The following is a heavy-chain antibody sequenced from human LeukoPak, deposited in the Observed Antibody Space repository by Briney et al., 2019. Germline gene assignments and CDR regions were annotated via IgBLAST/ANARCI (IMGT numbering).Heavy chain of an antibody. V-gene: IGHV4-34*01. CDR1: GGSISSYY. CDR2: INHSGST. J-gene: IGHJ4*02. Sequence: PSETLSLTCTVSGGSISSYYWSWIRQPPGKGLEWIGEINHSGSTNYNPSLKSRVTISVDTSKNQFSLKLSSVTAADTAVYYCARATVGAGNDYWGQGTLVTVSS. CDR3: ARATVGAGNDY. D-gene: IGHD1-26*01.